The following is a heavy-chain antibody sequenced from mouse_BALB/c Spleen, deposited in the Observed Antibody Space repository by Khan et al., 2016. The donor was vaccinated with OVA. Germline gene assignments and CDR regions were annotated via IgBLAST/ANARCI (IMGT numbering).Heavy chain of an antibody. CDR3: VRDGAYHKNGSWFAY. D-gene: IGHD2-12*01. V-gene: IGHV1-4*01. Sequence: QVQLKQSGAELARPGASVKMSCKASGFTFTSYTIHWIIKRPGQGLEWIGCINPSNGYTNYNQKFKDKATLTTDKSYTTAYLQLSSLTSDDTAVYNYVRDGAYHKNGSWFAYWGQGTLVTVSA. J-gene: IGHJ3*01. CDR1: GFTFTSYT. CDR2: INPSNGYT.